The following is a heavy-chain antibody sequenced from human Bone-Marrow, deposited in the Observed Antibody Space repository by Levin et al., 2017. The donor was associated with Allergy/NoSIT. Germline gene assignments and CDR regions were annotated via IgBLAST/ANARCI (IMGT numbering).Heavy chain of an antibody. CDR2: ISSSGGYI. CDR3: ARLLQQYYDSNERPDLSD. V-gene: IGHV3-21*01. CDR1: GFIFGTYS. Sequence: AGGSLRLSCAASGFIFGTYSVNWVRQAPGKGLEWVSSISSSGGYIYYADSVKGRFTISRDNANNSLYLHMNSLRAEDTAVYYCARLLQQYYDSNERPDLSDWGQGTLVTVSS. J-gene: IGHJ4*02. D-gene: IGHD3-22*01.